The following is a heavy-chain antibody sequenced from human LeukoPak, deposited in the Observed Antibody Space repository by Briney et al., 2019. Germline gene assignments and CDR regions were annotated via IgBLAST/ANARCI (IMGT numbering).Heavy chain of an antibody. CDR2: IIPIFGTP. CDR3: ARIEGEYGVLVY. CDR1: GGTFNTYA. J-gene: IGHJ4*02. Sequence: ASVKVSCKASGGTFNTYATNWVRQAPEQGLEWIGRIIPIFGTPHYAQKFQGRVTITADRSTSTAYMELSSLKADDTAVYYCARIEGEYGVLVYWGQGTLVTVSS. D-gene: IGHD4-17*01. V-gene: IGHV1-69*06.